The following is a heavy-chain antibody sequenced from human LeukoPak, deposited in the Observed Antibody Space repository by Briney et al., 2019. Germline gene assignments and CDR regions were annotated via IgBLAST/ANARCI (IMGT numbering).Heavy chain of an antibody. D-gene: IGHD6-19*01. CDR2: INPSSGST. CDR1: EYTFTSYY. V-gene: IGHV1-46*01. J-gene: IGHJ4*02. Sequence: ASVKVSCKASEYTFTSYYMHWVRQAPGQGLEWMGIINPSSGSTNYAQKFQGRVTMTRDTSTSTVYMELSSLRSEDTAVYCCARSYSSGHGGFFDYWGQGTLVTVSS. CDR3: ARSYSSGHGGFFDY.